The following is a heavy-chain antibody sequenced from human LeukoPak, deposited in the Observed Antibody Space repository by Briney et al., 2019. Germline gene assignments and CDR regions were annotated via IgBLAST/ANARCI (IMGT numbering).Heavy chain of an antibody. CDR1: GFTFSSYA. J-gene: IGHJ1*01. V-gene: IGHV3-23*01. Sequence: GGSLRLSCAASGFTFSSYAMHWVRQAPGKGLEWVSAISGSGGSTYYADSVKGRFTISRDNSKNTLYLQMNSLRAEDTAVYYCAKASLGSGPVGCFQHWGQGTLVTVSS. D-gene: IGHD6-19*01. CDR2: ISGSGGST. CDR3: AKASLGSGPVGCFQH.